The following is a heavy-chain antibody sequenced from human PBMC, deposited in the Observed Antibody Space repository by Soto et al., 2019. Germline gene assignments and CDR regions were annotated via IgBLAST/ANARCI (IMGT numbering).Heavy chain of an antibody. J-gene: IGHJ6*03. CDR2: MYYSGST. V-gene: IGHV4-39*01. CDR3: VRGDTYFYYMDV. Sequence: SETLSLTCSVSGGSISTSRNFWGWIRQPPGKGLEWIGSMYYSGSTYYNPSLKSRLTISADTSKNQFSLNLNSVTAADTAMYYCVRGDTYFYYMDVWGTGTTVTVSS. CDR1: GGSISTSRNF. D-gene: IGHD5-18*01.